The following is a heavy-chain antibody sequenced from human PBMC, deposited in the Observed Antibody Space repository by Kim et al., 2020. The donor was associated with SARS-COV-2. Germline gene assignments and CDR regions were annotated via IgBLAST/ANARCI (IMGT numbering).Heavy chain of an antibody. Sequence: GGSLRLSCATSGFMLSSYWMSWVRQAPGKGLEWVANIKHDGSDTFYVDSVRGRFTISRDNAKKSLFLQMNSLRANDTAIYYCARGRRHYYDSTGYYYYFDYGGREARVTVS. CDR1: GFMLSSYW. CDR2: IKHDGSDT. J-gene: IGHJ4*02. V-gene: IGHV3-7*01. D-gene: IGHD3-22*01. CDR3: ARGRRHYYDSTGYYYYFDY.